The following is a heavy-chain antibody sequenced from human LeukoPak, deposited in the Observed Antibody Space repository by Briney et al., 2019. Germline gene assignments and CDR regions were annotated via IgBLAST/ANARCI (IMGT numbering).Heavy chain of an antibody. J-gene: IGHJ5*02. V-gene: IGHV3-23*01. CDR3: AKDSRDTPDP. Sequence: GGSLRLSCAASGFTFSSYWMSWVRQAPGKGLGWVSAISGSGGSTYYADSVKGRFTLSRDNSKNTLYLQLNGLRAEDTAVYCCAKDSRDTPDPWGQGPLVTVSS. CDR1: GFTFSSYW. CDR2: ISGSGGST. D-gene: IGHD5-18*01.